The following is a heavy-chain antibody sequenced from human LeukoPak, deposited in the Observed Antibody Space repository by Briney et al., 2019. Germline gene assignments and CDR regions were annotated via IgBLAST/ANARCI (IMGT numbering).Heavy chain of an antibody. CDR1: GASISSYY. Sequence: SETLSLTCTVSGASISSYYWSWIRQPPGKGLEWIGYIYYSGSTNYNPSLKSRVTISVDTSKNQFSLKLRSVTAADTAVYYCARGYYYDQNWLDPWGQGTLVTVSS. CDR3: ARGYYYDQNWLDP. J-gene: IGHJ5*02. D-gene: IGHD3-22*01. CDR2: IYYSGST. V-gene: IGHV4-59*01.